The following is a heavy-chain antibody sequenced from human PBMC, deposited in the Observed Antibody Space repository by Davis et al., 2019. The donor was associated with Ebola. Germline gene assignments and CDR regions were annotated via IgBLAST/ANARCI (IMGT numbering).Heavy chain of an antibody. J-gene: IGHJ6*02. CDR2: IKQDGSEQ. D-gene: IGHD6-19*01. CDR3: ARAVAGTIYYYYGMDV. Sequence: GGSLRLSCAASGFTLSNYWMSWVRQAPVKGLERVANIKQDGSEQYYVDSVKGRFTISRDNAKNTLYLQMNSLRAEDTAVYYCARAVAGTIYYYYGMDVWGQGTTVTVSS. CDR1: GFTLSNYW. V-gene: IGHV3-7*01.